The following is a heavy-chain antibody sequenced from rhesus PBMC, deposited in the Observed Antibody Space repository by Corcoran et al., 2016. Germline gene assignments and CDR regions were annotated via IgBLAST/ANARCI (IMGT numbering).Heavy chain of an antibody. CDR1: GFTFSSYG. V-gene: IGHV3S5*01. D-gene: IGHD6-13*01. CDR3: AKDASSWSNQYGLDS. J-gene: IGHJ6*01. CDR2: IISGGGSK. Sequence: EVQLVETGGGLVQPGGSLKLSCAASGFTFSSYGMSWVRQATGKGLEWVSVIISGGGSKYYPDSVKGRFTISRDNSKNTLSLQMNSLRAEDTAVYYCAKDASSWSNQYGLDSWGQGVVVTVSS.